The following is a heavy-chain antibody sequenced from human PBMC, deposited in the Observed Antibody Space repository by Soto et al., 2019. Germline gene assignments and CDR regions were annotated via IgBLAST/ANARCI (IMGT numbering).Heavy chain of an antibody. V-gene: IGHV3-33*01. CDR2: RWSDGSKK. J-gene: IGHJ5*02. CDR3: ARDEEP. CDR1: GVTFSSYA. Sequence: QVQLVESGGGVVQPGRSLRLSCAASGVTFSSYAMHWVRQAPGKGLEWVAVRWSDGSKKYYGDSVKGRFTISRDNSKNTLYLQMNSLKVEDTAVYYCARDEEPWGQGTLVIVSS.